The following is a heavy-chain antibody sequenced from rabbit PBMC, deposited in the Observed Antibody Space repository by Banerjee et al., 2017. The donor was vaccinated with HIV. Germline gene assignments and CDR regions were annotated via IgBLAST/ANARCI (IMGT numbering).Heavy chain of an antibody. V-gene: IGHV1S7*01. CDR1: GFDFSSYY. J-gene: IGHJ4*01. Sequence: QLKVSGGGLVQPGGFLKLSCKASGFDFSSYYMKWVRQAPGKGLDWIGYIAPVFDTSYYASWVNGRFTISSHNAQNTLYLQMTSLTAADTATYFCSRGLVAGVLDLWGPGTLITVS. D-gene: IGHD3-3*01. CDR3: SRGLVAGVLDL. CDR2: IAPVFDTS.